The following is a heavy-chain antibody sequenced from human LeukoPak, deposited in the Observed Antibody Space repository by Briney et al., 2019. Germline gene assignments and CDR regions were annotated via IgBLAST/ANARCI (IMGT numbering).Heavy chain of an antibody. D-gene: IGHD2-15*01. J-gene: IGHJ2*01. V-gene: IGHV4-59*01. CDR2: IYYSGST. Sequence: PSETLSLTCTVSGGSISSYYWSWIRQPPGKGLEWIGYIYYSGSTNYNPSLKSRVTISVDTSKNQFSLKLSSVTAADTAVYYCARDLLLWGRGTLVTVSS. CDR1: GGSISSYY. CDR3: ARDLLL.